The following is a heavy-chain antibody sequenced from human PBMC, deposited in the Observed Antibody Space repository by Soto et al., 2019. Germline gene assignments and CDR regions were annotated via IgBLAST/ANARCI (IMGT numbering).Heavy chain of an antibody. D-gene: IGHD3-16*02. Sequence: QVQLVQSGAEVKKPGASLKVSCKASGYTSTSYYMHWVRQAPGQGLEWMGIINRSGGSTSYAQKFQGRVTMTRDTSTSTVYMELSNLRSEDTAVYYCARGYDYLWGSFRYYFDYWGQGTLVTVSS. CDR1: GYTSTSYY. CDR2: INRSGGST. J-gene: IGHJ4*02. V-gene: IGHV1-46*03. CDR3: ARGYDYLWGSFRYYFDY.